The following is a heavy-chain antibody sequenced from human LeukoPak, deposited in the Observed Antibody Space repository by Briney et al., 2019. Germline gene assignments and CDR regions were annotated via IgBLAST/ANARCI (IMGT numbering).Heavy chain of an antibody. CDR2: ISAYNGNT. V-gene: IGHV1-18*01. J-gene: IGHJ5*02. Sequence: GASVKVSCKASGYTFTSYGISWVRQAPGQGLEWMGWISAYNGNTNYAQKLQGRVTMTTDTSTSTAYMELRSLRSDDTAVYYCARDGRSSSWYYRNYNWFDPWGQGTLVTVSS. D-gene: IGHD6-13*01. CDR3: ARDGRSSSWYYRNYNWFDP. CDR1: GYTFTSYG.